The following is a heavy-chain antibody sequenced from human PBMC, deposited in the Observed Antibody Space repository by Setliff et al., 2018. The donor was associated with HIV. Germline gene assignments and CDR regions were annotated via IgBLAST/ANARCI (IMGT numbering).Heavy chain of an antibody. Sequence: PSETLSLTCAVYGGSFSDNYWSWIRQSPGKGLEWVSAFSGSGGGTYYADSVKGRFTISRDNSKNTLYLQMKSLKTEDTAVYYCTTGVFRQWLVGDYWGQGTLVTVSS. CDR3: TTGVFRQWLVGDY. J-gene: IGHJ4*02. CDR2: FSGSGGGT. D-gene: IGHD6-19*01. V-gene: IGHV3-23*01. CDR1: GGSFSDNY.